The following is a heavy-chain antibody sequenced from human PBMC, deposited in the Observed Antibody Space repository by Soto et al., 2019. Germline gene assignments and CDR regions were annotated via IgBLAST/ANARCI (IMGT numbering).Heavy chain of an antibody. J-gene: IGHJ4*01. CDR2: IYYSGST. V-gene: IGHV4-59*08. CDR1: GGSISSYY. CDR3: ARHEDCSGGSCYSRSFDY. Sequence: SETLSLTCTVSGGSISSYYWSWIRQPPGKRLEWIGYIYYSGSTNYNPSLKSRVTISVDTSKNQFSLKLSSVTAADTAVYYCARHEDCSGGSCYSRSFDYWGQGTLVTVSS. D-gene: IGHD2-15*01.